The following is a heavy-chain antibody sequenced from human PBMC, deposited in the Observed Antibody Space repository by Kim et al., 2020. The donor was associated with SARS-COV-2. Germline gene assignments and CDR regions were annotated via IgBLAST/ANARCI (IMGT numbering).Heavy chain of an antibody. Sequence: GSKISQASVKGRFTIPRDNPKNTPYLQMNSLRAEDTAVYYCAKYGDYGTTWGQGTLVTVSS. D-gene: IGHD4-17*01. V-gene: IGHV3-23*01. CDR2: GSK. J-gene: IGHJ4*02. CDR3: AKYGDYGTT.